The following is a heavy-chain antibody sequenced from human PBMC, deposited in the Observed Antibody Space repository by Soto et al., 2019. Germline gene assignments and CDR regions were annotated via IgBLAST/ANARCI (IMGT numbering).Heavy chain of an antibody. CDR2: ISGSGGST. Sequence: GGSLRLSCAASGFTYSSYAMSWVRQDPGKGLEWVSAISGSGGSTYYADSVKGRFTISRDNSKNTLYLQMNSLRAEDTAVYYCAKDPGDSSGWFDYWGQGTLVTVSS. V-gene: IGHV3-23*01. CDR3: AKDPGDSSGWFDY. J-gene: IGHJ4*02. D-gene: IGHD6-19*01. CDR1: GFTYSSYA.